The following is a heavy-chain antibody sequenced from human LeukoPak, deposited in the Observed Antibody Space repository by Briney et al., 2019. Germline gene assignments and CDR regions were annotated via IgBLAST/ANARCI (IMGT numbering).Heavy chain of an antibody. V-gene: IGHV1-2*02. J-gene: IGHJ3*01. D-gene: IGHD3-3*01. Sequence: ASVEVSCKASGYIYYFHWVRQAPGQGLEWMGWINTKSGDTNYAQKFQGRVTMTRDTSINTAYMELNSLRSDDTAVYYCARYDSVSFGAFDLWGQGTMVTVSS. CDR3: ARYDSVSFGAFDL. CDR1: GYIYY. CDR2: INTKSGDT.